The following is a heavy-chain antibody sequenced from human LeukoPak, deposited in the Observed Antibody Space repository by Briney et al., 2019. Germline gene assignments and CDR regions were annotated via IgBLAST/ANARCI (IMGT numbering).Heavy chain of an antibody. CDR1: GFTFSTYG. Sequence: AGGSLRLSCTTSGFTFSTYGMHWVRQAPGKGLEWVAVIWYDGTNRYYADSVKGRFTISRDNSKNTLYLQMNSMRAEDTAVYYCARKDRGSYVFAHREYYFDYWGQGTLVTVSS. CDR2: IWYDGTNR. J-gene: IGHJ4*02. V-gene: IGHV3-33*01. CDR3: ARKDRGSYVFAHREYYFDY. D-gene: IGHD1-26*01.